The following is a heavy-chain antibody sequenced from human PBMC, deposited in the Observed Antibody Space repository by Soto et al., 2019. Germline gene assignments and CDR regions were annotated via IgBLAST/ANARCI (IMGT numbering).Heavy chain of an antibody. V-gene: IGHV2-5*02. CDR2: IYWDDDK. CDR3: AHRPLLWFGELSGDNAFDI. Sequence: SGPTLVKPTQTLTLTCTFSGFSLSTSGVGVGWIRQPPGKALEWLALIYWDDDKRYSPYLKSRLTITKDTSKNQVVLTMTNMDPVDTATYYCAHRPLLWFGELSGDNAFDIWGQGTMVTVSS. D-gene: IGHD3-10*01. J-gene: IGHJ3*02. CDR1: GFSLSTSGVG.